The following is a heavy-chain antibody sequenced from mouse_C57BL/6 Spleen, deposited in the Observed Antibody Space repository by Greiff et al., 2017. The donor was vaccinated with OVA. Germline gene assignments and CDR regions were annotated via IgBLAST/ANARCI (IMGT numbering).Heavy chain of an antibody. CDR1: GYAFSSSW. J-gene: IGHJ4*01. CDR2: IYPGDGDT. Sequence: VQLQQSGPELVKPGASVKISCKASGYAFSSSWMNWVKQRPGKGLEWIGRIYPGDGDTNYNGKFKGKATLTADKSSSTAYMQLSSLTSEDSAVYFCARSDGYVVYAMDYWGQGTSVTVSS. V-gene: IGHV1-82*01. D-gene: IGHD2-3*01. CDR3: ARSDGYVVYAMDY.